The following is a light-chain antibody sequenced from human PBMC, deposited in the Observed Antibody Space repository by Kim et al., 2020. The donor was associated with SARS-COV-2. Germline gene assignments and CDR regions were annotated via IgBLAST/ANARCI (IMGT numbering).Light chain of an antibody. V-gene: IGKV3-20*01. CDR2: GAS. CDR3: QQYGSSRT. Sequence: LPPGERATLSCRASQSVSSSYLAWYQQKPGQAPRLLIYGASSRATGIPDRFSGSGSGTDLTLTISRLEPEDFAVYYCQQYGSSRTFGQGTNVDIK. J-gene: IGKJ1*01. CDR1: QSVSSSY.